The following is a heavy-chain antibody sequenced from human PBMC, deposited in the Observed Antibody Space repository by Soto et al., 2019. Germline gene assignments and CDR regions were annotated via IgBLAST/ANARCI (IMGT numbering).Heavy chain of an antibody. CDR3: AKADHSSEHYYYGMDV. J-gene: IGHJ6*02. CDR1: GFTFSSYG. Sequence: GGSLRLSCAASGFTFSSYGMHWVRQAPGKGLEWVAVISYDGSNKYHADSVKGRFTISRDNSKNTLYLQMNSLRAEDTAVCYCAKADHSSEHYYYGMDVWGQGTTVTVSS. D-gene: IGHD6-19*01. V-gene: IGHV3-30*18. CDR2: ISYDGSNK.